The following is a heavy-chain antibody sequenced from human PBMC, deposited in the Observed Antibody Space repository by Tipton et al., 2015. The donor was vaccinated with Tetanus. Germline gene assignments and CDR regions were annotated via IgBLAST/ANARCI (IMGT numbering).Heavy chain of an antibody. CDR1: GGSISSSSYY. CDR3: ARLSSGWSLDPLYYFDY. CDR2: IYYRGST. Sequence: TLSLTCTVSGGSISSSSYYWGWIRQPPGKGLEWIGSIYYRGSTYYNPSLKSRVTISVDTSKNQFSLKLSSVTAADTAVYYCARLSSGWSLDPLYYFDYWGQGTLVTVSS. J-gene: IGHJ4*02. V-gene: IGHV4-39*01. D-gene: IGHD6-19*01.